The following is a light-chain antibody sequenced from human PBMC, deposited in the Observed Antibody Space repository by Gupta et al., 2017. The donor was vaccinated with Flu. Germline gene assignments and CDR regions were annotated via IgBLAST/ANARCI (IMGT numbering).Light chain of an antibody. CDR2: EVS. CDR1: TSDIGGYNS. J-gene: IGLJ3*02. V-gene: IGLV2-14*01. Sequence: HSALTQPASVSGSPGQSITISCTGTTSDIGGYNSVSWLQQHPGKAPKLMVYEVSNRPSGVSLRFSGSKSDNTASLTISGLHAEDEADYYCASYTSTNTWVFGGGTRLTGL. CDR3: ASYTSTNTWV.